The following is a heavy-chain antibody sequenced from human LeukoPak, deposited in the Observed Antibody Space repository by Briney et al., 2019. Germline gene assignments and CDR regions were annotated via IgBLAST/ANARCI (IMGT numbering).Heavy chain of an antibody. V-gene: IGHV4-61*02. Sequence: TSSETQSLTCAVSGGSISSGGYSWSWIRQPAGKGLEWIGRIYTSGSTNYNPSLKSRVTISGDTSKNQFSLRLSSVTAADTAVYYCARASYSYDINGWVPFDYWGQGTLVTVSS. CDR3: ARASYSYDINGWVPFDY. J-gene: IGHJ4*02. CDR1: GGSISSGGYS. CDR2: IYTSGST. D-gene: IGHD3-22*01.